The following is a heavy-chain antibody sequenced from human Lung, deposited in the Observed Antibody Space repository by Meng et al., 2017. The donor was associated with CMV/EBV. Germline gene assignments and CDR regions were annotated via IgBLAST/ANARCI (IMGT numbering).Heavy chain of an antibody. D-gene: IGHD3-10*01. Sequence: SGPTLVKPEQTLTLTCSLSGHSLTAVRTSVSWPRQPPGQALEWLARIDWDGDTSSSTSLKNRLTISKDTSKNEVVLTMTKMDPVDTATYYCARTTVYTSGGYYLYYFDYWGQGTPVXVSS. CDR3: ARTTVYTSGGYYLYYFDY. CDR1: GHSLTAVRTS. J-gene: IGHJ4*02. CDR2: IDWDGDT. V-gene: IGHV2-70*11.